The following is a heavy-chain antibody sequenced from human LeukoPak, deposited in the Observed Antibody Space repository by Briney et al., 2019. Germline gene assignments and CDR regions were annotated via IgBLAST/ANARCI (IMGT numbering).Heavy chain of an antibody. CDR2: IYYNGDT. CDR3: ARERLSYYYMDA. D-gene: IGHD1-1*01. J-gene: IGHJ6*03. Sequence: SETLSLTCTDSGGSIGSSTYYWVWIRQPPGKGLEWIGSIYYNGDTYYSPSLQSRVSISVATPKNQFSLKLSSVTAADTAVYYCARERLSYYYMDAWGKGTTVTVSS. CDR1: GGSIGSSTYY. V-gene: IGHV4-39*07.